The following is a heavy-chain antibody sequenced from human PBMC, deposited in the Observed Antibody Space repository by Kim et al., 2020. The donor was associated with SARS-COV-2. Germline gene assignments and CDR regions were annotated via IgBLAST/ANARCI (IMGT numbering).Heavy chain of an antibody. J-gene: IGHJ4*02. D-gene: IGHD6-13*01. Sequence: GGSLRLSCAASGFTFSSYAMHWVRQAPGKGLEWVAVISFDGSNEYFADSVKGRFTLSRDNSKNTLYLQMNSLRPEDTAVYYCARDAHPYYFYSSSDYWGQGTLVTVSS. V-gene: IGHV3-30-3*01. CDR3: ARDAHPYYFYSSSDY. CDR1: GFTFSSYA. CDR2: ISFDGSNE.